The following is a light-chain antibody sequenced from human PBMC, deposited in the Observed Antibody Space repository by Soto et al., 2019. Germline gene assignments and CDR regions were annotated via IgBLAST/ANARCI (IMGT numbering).Light chain of an antibody. CDR1: SSNIGINT. J-gene: IGLJ1*01. CDR3: AAWDDSLNGYV. Sequence: QSLLTQPPSASVTPGQRVTISCSGSSSNIGINTVNWYQQLPGTAPKLLIYSNNQRPSGVPDRFSGSKSGTSASLAVSGLQSEDEADYYCAAWDDSLNGYVFGTGTKVTVL. V-gene: IGLV1-44*01. CDR2: SNN.